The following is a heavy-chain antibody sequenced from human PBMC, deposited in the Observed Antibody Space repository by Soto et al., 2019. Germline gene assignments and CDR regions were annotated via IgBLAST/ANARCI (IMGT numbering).Heavy chain of an antibody. J-gene: IGHJ5*02. Sequence: QVQLQESGPGLVEPSQTLSLTCTVSGGSISGEGYYWSWIRQYSGRGLEWIGYIHYSGSTYYNPSIKSRVIISVDTSKTQFFLNLSSVKAADTAVYYCARSWTATAGWANWFDRWGQGTLVTVSS. D-gene: IGHD6-13*01. CDR3: ARSWTATAGWANWFDR. V-gene: IGHV4-31*03. CDR2: IHYSGST. CDR1: GGSISGEGYY.